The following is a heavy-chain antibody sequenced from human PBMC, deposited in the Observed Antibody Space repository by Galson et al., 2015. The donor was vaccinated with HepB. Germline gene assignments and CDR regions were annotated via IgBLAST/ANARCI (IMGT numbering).Heavy chain of an antibody. CDR3: TRVAHLGRGMNV. J-gene: IGHJ6*02. D-gene: IGHD3-10*01. CDR2: TYYRSKWYS. Sequence: CAISGDSVSRDTVGWNWIRQSPSRGLEWLGRTYYRSKWYSDYAISVKSRIMINADSSTNQFFLQLNSVIPEDTAVYYCTRVAHLGRGMNVWGQGTTVTVSS. CDR1: GDSVSRDTVG. V-gene: IGHV6-1*01.